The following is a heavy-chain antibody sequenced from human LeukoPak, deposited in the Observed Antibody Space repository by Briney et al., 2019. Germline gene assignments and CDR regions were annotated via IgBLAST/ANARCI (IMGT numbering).Heavy chain of an antibody. Sequence: PGGSLRLSCAASGFTVSSTYMSWVRQPPGKEFEWIAEVHHTGRTIYSPSFARRVAISADTSKNQVSLIVTSVTAADTAVYYCARGSDYTWGGWGQGTLVTVSS. CDR1: GFTVSSTY. V-gene: IGHV4-4*02. CDR2: VHHTGRT. D-gene: IGHD3-10*01. J-gene: IGHJ4*01. CDR3: ARGSDYTWGG.